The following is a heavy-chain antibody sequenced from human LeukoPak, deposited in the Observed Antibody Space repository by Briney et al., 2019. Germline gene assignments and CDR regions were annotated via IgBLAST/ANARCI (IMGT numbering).Heavy chain of an antibody. CDR2: ISSSGSTI. CDR1: GFTFSSYE. CDR3: ARGGYSYGPPSYYFDY. J-gene: IGHJ4*02. V-gene: IGHV3-48*03. D-gene: IGHD5-18*01. Sequence: GSLRLSCAASGFTFSSYEMNWVRQAPGKGLEWVSYISSSGSTIYYADSVKGRFTISRDNAKNSLYLQMNSLRAEDTAVYYCARGGYSYGPPSYYFDYWGQGTLVTVSS.